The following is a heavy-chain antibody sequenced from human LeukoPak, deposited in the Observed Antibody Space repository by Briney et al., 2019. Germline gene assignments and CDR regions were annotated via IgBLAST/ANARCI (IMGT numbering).Heavy chain of an antibody. CDR2: INHSGST. CDR1: GFTVSSNY. V-gene: IGHV4-34*01. J-gene: IGHJ5*02. CDR3: ARGRPTKLLWFGESRNWFDP. Sequence: GSLRLSCAASGFTVSSNYMSWVRQAPGRGLEWIGEINHSGSTNYNPSLKSRVTISVDTSKNQFSLKLSSVTAADTAVYYCARGRPTKLLWFGESRNWFDPWGQGTLVTVSS. D-gene: IGHD3-10*01.